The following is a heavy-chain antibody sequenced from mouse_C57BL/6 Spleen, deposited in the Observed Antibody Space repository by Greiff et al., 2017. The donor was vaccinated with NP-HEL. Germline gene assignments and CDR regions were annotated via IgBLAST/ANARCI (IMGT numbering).Heavy chain of an antibody. CDR1: GYTFTSYW. CDR2: IDPSDSYT. Sequence: QVQLQQSGAELVMPGASVKLSCKASGYTFTSYWMHWVKQRPGLGLEWIGEIDPSDSYTNYNQKFKGKSTLTVDKSSSTAYMQLSSLTSEDSAVYYCARAGSSYGYFDVWGTGTTVTVSS. D-gene: IGHD1-1*01. J-gene: IGHJ1*03. CDR3: ARAGSSYGYFDV. V-gene: IGHV1-69*01.